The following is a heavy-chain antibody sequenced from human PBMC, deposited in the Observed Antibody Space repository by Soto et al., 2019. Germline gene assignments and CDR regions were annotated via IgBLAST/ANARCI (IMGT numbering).Heavy chain of an antibody. CDR3: ARAISGYVT. Sequence: VQLVQSGAEVKKPGASVRISCTASGISYSTYVIHWVRQAPGQGLEWMGWINAGNGDTRYSQRFQGRVTLTRDTSATTTYMDLSSLRSEATSIYYCARAISGYVTWGQGTRVTVSS. D-gene: IGHD5-12*01. V-gene: IGHV1-3*01. J-gene: IGHJ4*02. CDR2: INAGNGDT. CDR1: GISYSTYV.